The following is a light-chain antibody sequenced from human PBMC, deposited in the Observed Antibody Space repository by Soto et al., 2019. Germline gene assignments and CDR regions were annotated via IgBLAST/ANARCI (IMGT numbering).Light chain of an antibody. CDR2: DVS. CDR1: SSDVGGYNY. V-gene: IGLV2-14*03. CDR3: ISYTSSITYV. J-gene: IGLJ1*01. Sequence: QSVLTQPASVSGSPGQSITISCTGTSSDVGGYNYVSWYQQRPGKAPKLIISDVSNRPSGVSDRFSASKSANTASLTISGLQTEDEADYYCISYTSSITYVFGTGTKLTVL.